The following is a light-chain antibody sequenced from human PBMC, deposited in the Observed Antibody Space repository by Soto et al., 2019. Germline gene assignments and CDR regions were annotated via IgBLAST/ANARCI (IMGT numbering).Light chain of an antibody. CDR3: ATWDDSLNARYV. CDR2: SNH. J-gene: IGLJ1*01. Sequence: QSVLTQPPSASGTPGQRVTISCSVSSSNIGSNTVNWYQQLAGRATKLVMYSNHQRPSGVPDRFSGSKSGTSASLAINGLQSEDEADYYCATWDDSLNARYVFGTGTKGTVL. CDR1: SSNIGSNT. V-gene: IGLV1-44*01.